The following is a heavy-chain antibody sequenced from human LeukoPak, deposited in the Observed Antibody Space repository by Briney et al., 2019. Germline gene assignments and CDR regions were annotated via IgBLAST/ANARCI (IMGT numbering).Heavy chain of an antibody. CDR1: GFTFSTYW. V-gene: IGHV3-74*01. CDR3: ASHQFDAFDI. CDR2: INTDGSRT. J-gene: IGHJ3*02. Sequence: PGGSLRLSCAAPGFTFSTYWMHWVRQAPGKGLVWVSRINTDGSRTDSVEGRFTISRDNAKNTLYLQMNSLRAEDTAVYYCASHQFDAFDIWGQGTMVTVSS.